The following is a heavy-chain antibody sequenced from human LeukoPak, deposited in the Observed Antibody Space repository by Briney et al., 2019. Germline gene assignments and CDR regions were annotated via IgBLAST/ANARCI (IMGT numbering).Heavy chain of an antibody. CDR2: ISGSGGST. Sequence: GGSLRLSCAASGFTFSSYAMSWVRQAPGKGLEWVSAISGSGGSTYYADSVKGRFTISRDSSKNTLYLQMNSLRAEDTAVYYCAKDLEGYYDSSGYCDYWGQGTLVTVSS. D-gene: IGHD3-22*01. CDR3: AKDLEGYYDSSGYCDY. CDR1: GFTFSSYA. V-gene: IGHV3-23*01. J-gene: IGHJ4*02.